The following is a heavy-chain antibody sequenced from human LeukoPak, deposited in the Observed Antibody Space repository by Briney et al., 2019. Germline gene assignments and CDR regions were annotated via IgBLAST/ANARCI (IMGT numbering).Heavy chain of an antibody. CDR3: AKDVGKWESLHFFDY. D-gene: IGHD1-26*01. J-gene: IGHJ4*02. V-gene: IGHV3-11*01. CDR1: GFTFSDYY. Sequence: GGSLRLSCAASGFTFSDYYMTWIRQAPGKGLEWVSYISNTGSTIYYADSVTGRFTISRDNSRNTLYLQMNSLRGDDTAVYYCAKDVGKWESLHFFDYWGQGTLVTVSS. CDR2: ISNTGSTI.